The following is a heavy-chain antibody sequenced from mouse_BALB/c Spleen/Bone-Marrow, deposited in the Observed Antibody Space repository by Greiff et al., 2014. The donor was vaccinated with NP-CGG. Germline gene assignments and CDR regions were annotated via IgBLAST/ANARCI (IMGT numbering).Heavy chain of an antibody. Sequence: QVQLQQSGAELVRPGASVKLSCTTSGYIFTSYWIHWVKQRSGQGLEWIARIYPGTGTTFYNEKFKGKATLTADQSSSTAYLQLGSLKSEDSAVYFCAREYGNYNYALDYWGQGTSVTVSS. V-gene: IGHV1S132*01. CDR2: IYPGTGTT. D-gene: IGHD2-10*02. CDR3: AREYGNYNYALDY. J-gene: IGHJ4*01. CDR1: GYIFTSYW.